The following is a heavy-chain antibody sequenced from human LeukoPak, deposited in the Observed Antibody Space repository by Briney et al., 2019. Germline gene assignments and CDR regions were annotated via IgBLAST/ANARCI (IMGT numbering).Heavy chain of an antibody. CDR1: GFIFSNYW. CDR2: IKQDGSEK. CDR3: TRRSAALVGFDY. D-gene: IGHD2-2*01. Sequence: GGSLRLSCAASGFIFSNYWTSSVRQAPGKGLGWVANIKQDGSEKNYVDSVKGRFTISRDNAKNSLYLQMNSLRVEDTAVYYCTRRSAALVGFDYWGQGTLVTVSS. V-gene: IGHV3-7*01. J-gene: IGHJ4*02.